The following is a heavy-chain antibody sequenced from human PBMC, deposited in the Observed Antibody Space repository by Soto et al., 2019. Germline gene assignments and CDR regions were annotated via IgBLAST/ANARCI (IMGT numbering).Heavy chain of an antibody. Sequence: QVQLQESGPGLVKPSETLSLTCTVSGGSISSYYWSWIRQPPGKGLEWIGYIYYSGSTNYNPSLKSRVTISVDTSKNQFSLKLSSVTAADTAVSYCARDLGGWFDPWGQGTLVTVSS. CDR1: GGSISSYY. D-gene: IGHD3-16*01. CDR2: IYYSGST. V-gene: IGHV4-59*01. CDR3: ARDLGGWFDP. J-gene: IGHJ5*02.